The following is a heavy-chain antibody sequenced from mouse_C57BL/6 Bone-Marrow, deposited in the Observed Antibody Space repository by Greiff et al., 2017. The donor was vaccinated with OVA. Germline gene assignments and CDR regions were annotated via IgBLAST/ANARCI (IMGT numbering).Heavy chain of an antibody. Sequence: EVKVEESGGGLVQPGGSMKLSCVASGFTFINYWMNWVRQSPEKGLEWVAQIRLKSDNYATHYAESVKGRFTISRDDSKSSVYLQMNNLRAEDTGIYYCTADGYWYFDVWGTGTTVTVSS. J-gene: IGHJ1*03. D-gene: IGHD2-3*01. V-gene: IGHV6-3*01. CDR1: GFTFINYW. CDR2: IRLKSDNYAT. CDR3: TADGYWYFDV.